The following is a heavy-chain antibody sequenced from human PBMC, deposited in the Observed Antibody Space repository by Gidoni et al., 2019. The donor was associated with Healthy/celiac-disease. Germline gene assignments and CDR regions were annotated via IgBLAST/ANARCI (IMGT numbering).Heavy chain of an antibody. CDR1: GGSISSGSYY. V-gene: IGHV4-61*02. D-gene: IGHD2-21*01. J-gene: IGHJ4*02. CDR3: ERVGSGGED. Sequence: QVQLQESGPGLVKPSQTLSLTCTVSGGSISSGSYYWSWIRQPAGKGLEWIGRIYTSGSTNYNPSLKSRVTMSVDTSKNQFSLKLSSVTAADTAVYYCERVGSGGEDWGQGTLVTVSS. CDR2: IYTSGST.